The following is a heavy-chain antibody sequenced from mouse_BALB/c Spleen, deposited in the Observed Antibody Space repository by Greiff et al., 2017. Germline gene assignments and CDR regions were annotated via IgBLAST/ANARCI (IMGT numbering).Heavy chain of an antibody. CDR2: INPSNGRT. J-gene: IGHJ3*01. D-gene: IGHD2-4*01. Sequence: VQLQQPGAELVKPGASVKLSCKASGYTFTSYWMHWVKQRPGQGLEWIGEINPSNGRTNYNEKFKSKATLTVDKSSSTAYMQLSSLTSEDSAVYYCARSAMITASFAYWGQGTLVTVSA. CDR3: ARSAMITASFAY. CDR1: GYTFTSYW. V-gene: IGHV1S81*02.